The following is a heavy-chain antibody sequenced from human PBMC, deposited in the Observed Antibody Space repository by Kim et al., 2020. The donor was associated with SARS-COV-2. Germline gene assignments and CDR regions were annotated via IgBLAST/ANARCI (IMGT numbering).Heavy chain of an antibody. CDR1: GFTFSSYS. V-gene: IGHV3-48*02. CDR2: ISSSSSTI. D-gene: IGHD6-19*01. J-gene: IGHJ5*01. CDR3: ARDGDYSSGWYRSMEVSNWFDT. Sequence: GGSLRLSCAASGFTFSSYSMNWVRQAPGKGLEWVSYISSSSSTIYYADSVQGRFTISRDNAKNYLYLQMNSLRDEDTAVYYWARDGDYSSGWYRSMEVSNWFDTWGHGTLVTVSS.